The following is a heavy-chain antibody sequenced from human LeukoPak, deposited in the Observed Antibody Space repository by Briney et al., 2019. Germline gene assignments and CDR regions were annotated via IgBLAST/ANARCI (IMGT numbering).Heavy chain of an antibody. CDR2: IKSDGSST. Sequence: GGSLRLSCAASGFTFSNYWMHWVRQAPGEGPVWVPRIKSDGSSTRFADSVQGRFTISRDNGKNTLYLQMNSLRAEDTAVYYCARGGDSSNWYPGYFDYWGQGALVTVSS. CDR1: GFTFSNYW. CDR3: ARGGDSSNWYPGYFDY. V-gene: IGHV3-74*01. D-gene: IGHD6-13*01. J-gene: IGHJ4*02.